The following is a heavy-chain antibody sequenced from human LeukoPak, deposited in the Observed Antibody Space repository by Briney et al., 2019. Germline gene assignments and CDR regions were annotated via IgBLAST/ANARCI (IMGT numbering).Heavy chain of an antibody. J-gene: IGHJ4*02. CDR2: ISYDGSNK. Sequence: GRSLRLSCAASGFTFSSYGMHWVRQAPGKGLEWVAVISYDGSNKYYADSVKGRFTISRDNSKNTLYLQMNSLRAEDTAVYYCAKDPQRKPKYYDISTGLEDWGQGTLVTVSS. D-gene: IGHD3-9*01. CDR3: AKDPQRKPKYYDISTGLED. CDR1: GFTFSSYG. V-gene: IGHV3-30*18.